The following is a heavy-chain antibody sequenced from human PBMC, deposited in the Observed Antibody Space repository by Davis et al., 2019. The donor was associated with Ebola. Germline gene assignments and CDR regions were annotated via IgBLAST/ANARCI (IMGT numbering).Heavy chain of an antibody. J-gene: IGHJ3*02. CDR1: GNSFTSHW. CDR3: ASLRRTITGMDDGFDI. D-gene: IGHD2-8*02. CDR2: IYTGDSDT. V-gene: IGHV5-51*01. Sequence: GESLKISCKASGNSFTSHWIGWVRQMPGKGLEWMGIIYTGDSDTRYRPSFRGQVTISADKSMKTAFLQWSSLKASDSGMYYCASLRRTITGMDDGFDIWGEGTMVTVSS.